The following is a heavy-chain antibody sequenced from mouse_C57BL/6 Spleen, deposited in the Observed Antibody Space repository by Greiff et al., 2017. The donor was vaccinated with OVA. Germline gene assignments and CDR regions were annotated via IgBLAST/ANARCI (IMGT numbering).Heavy chain of an antibody. D-gene: IGHD2-4*01. V-gene: IGHV1-82*01. CDR3: ARGYDYDEAWFAY. J-gene: IGHJ3*01. CDR2: IYPGDGDT. CDR1: GYAFSSSW. Sequence: QVQLQQSGPELVKPGSSVKISCKASGYAFSSSWMNWVKQRPVKGLEWIGRIYPGDGDTNYNGKFKGKATLTADKSSSTAYMQLSSLTSEDSAVYFCARGYDYDEAWFAYWGQGTLVTVSA.